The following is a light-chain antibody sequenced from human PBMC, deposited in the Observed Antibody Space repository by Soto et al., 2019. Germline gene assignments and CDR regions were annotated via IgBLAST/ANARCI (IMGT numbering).Light chain of an antibody. CDR2: KAS. J-gene: IGKJ1*01. Sequence: DIQMTQSPSTLSASVGDRVTITCRASRSISSWLAWYQHKPGKAPKLLIYKASSLESGVPSRFSGSGSGTEFTLTISSLQPDDFATYYCQQYNSDSGTFGQGTKVETK. CDR3: QQYNSDSGT. V-gene: IGKV1-5*03. CDR1: RSISSW.